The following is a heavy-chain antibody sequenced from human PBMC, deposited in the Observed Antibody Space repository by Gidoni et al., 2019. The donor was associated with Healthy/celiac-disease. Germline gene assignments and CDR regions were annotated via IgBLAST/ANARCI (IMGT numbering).Heavy chain of an antibody. CDR1: GFTFSSYA. CDR3: AKVGQWPGNSGMDV. J-gene: IGHJ6*02. V-gene: IGHV3-23*01. Sequence: EVQLLESGGGLVQPGWSLRLSCAASGFTFSSYAMSWVRQAPGKGLEWVSAISGSGGSTYYADSVKGRFTISRDNSKNTLYLQMNSLRAEDTAVYYCAKVGQWPGNSGMDVWGQGTTVTVSS. D-gene: IGHD6-19*01. CDR2: ISGSGGST.